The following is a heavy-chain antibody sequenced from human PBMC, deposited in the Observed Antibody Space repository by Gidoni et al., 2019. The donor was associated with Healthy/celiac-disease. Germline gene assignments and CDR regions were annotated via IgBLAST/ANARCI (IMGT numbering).Heavy chain of an antibody. V-gene: IGHV4-39*01. CDR3: ARIRIYDSSGSRGAFDI. CDR2: IYYSGST. J-gene: IGHJ3*02. CDR1: GGYISSSSYY. Sequence: QLQLQESGTGLVKPSETLSLTCTVSGGYISSSSYYWVWIRQPPGKGLEWIGSIYYSGSTYYNPSLKSRVTISVDTSKNQFSLKLSSVTAADTAVYYCARIRIYDSSGSRGAFDIWGQGTMVTVSS. D-gene: IGHD3-22*01.